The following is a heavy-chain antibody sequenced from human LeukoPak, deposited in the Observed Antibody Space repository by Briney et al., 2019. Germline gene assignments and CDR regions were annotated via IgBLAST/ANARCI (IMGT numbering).Heavy chain of an antibody. Sequence: GRSLRLSCAASGFTFSSYAMHWVRQAPGKGLEWVAVISYDGGNKYYADSVKGRFTISRDNSKNTLYLQMNSLRAEDTAVYYCAREEPRYGDSYSPDAFDIWGQGTMVTVSS. J-gene: IGHJ3*02. CDR2: ISYDGGNK. V-gene: IGHV3-30-3*01. D-gene: IGHD4-17*01. CDR3: AREEPRYGDSYSPDAFDI. CDR1: GFTFSSYA.